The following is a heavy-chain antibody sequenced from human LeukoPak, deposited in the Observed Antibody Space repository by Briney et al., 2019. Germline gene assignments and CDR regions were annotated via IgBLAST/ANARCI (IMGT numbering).Heavy chain of an antibody. V-gene: IGHV4-61*02. CDR3: ASRYDYVWGSYRYGVGWFDP. Sequence: SQTLSLTCTVSGGSISSGSYYWSWIRQPAGKGLEWIGRIYTSGSTNYNPSLKSRVTMSVDTSKNQFSLKLSSVTGADTAVYYCASRYDYVWGSYRYGVGWFDPWGQGTLVTVSS. CDR1: GGSISSGSYY. D-gene: IGHD3-16*02. CDR2: IYTSGST. J-gene: IGHJ5*02.